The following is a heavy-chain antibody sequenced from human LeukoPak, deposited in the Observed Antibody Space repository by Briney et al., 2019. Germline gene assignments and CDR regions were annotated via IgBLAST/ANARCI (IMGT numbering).Heavy chain of an antibody. J-gene: IGHJ4*02. V-gene: IGHV3-74*01. CDR1: GFTFSSYW. Sequence: GGSLRLSCAASGFTFSSYWMHWVRHAPGKGLVWVSRINNDGSSTSYADSVRGRFTISRDNGQNTVYLQMNSLRAEDTAVYYCANLFSDYYYDTSGYGWGQGTLVTVSS. D-gene: IGHD3-22*01. CDR2: INNDGSST. CDR3: ANLFSDYYYDTSGYG.